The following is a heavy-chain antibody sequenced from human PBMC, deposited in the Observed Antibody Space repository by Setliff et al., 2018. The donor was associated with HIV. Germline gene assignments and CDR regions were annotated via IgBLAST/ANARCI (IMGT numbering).Heavy chain of an antibody. CDR2: INTSGST. J-gene: IGHJ4*02. D-gene: IGHD1-26*01. V-gene: IGHV4-4*07. CDR1: GGSVSNYY. CDR3: ARHRDGGTYPLDY. Sequence: TSETLSLTCTVSGGSVSNYYWTWIRQSAGKGLEWIGHINTSGSTKYNPSLKSRLTMSVDSSGNQFSLTLTSVTAADTAVYYCARHRDGGTYPLDYWGQGTLVTVSS.